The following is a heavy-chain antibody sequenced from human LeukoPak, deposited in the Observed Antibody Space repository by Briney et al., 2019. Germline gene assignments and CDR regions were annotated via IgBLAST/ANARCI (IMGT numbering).Heavy chain of an antibody. D-gene: IGHD5-18*01. CDR3: ARGGYSYGPHFDY. J-gene: IGHJ4*02. CDR2: INHSGST. CDR1: GGSFRGYY. Sequence: PSETLSLTCAVYGGSFRGYYWSWIRQPPGKGLEWIGEINHSGSTNYNPSLKSRVTISVDTSKNQFSLKLSSVTAADTAVYYRARGGYSYGPHFDYWGQGTLVTVSS. V-gene: IGHV4-34*01.